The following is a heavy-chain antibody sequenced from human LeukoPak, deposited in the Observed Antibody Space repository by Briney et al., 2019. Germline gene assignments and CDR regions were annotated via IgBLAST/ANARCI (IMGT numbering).Heavy chain of an antibody. V-gene: IGHV4-4*07. Sequence: SETLSLTCTVSGGSISSYYWSWIRQPAGKGLEWIGRIYTSGSTNYNPSLKSRVTMSVDTSKNQFSLKLSSVTAADTAVYYCARWDSSGYYYEYDAFDIWGQGTMVTVSS. D-gene: IGHD3-22*01. CDR1: GGSISSYY. CDR3: ARWDSSGYYYEYDAFDI. J-gene: IGHJ3*02. CDR2: IYTSGST.